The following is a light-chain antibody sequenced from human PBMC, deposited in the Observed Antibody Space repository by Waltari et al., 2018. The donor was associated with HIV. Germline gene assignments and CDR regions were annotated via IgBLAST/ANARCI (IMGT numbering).Light chain of an antibody. Sequence: QSALTQPPSASGSLGQSVTISCTGTSSAVGRSDYVSWYQQHPGKAPKLLIFEVNKRPSGVPDRFSGSKSGNTASLTVSGLQAEDEAEYSCSSYAGINPVIFGGGTTLTVL. J-gene: IGLJ2*01. CDR3: SSYAGINPVI. CDR1: SSAVGRSDY. V-gene: IGLV2-8*01. CDR2: EVN.